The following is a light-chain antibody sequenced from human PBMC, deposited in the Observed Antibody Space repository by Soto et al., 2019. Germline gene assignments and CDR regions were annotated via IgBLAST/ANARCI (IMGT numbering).Light chain of an antibody. CDR2: GDS. CDR3: QSFDSSLSCYV. V-gene: IGLV1-40*01. J-gene: IGLJ1*01. Sequence: QPVLTQPPSVSGAPGQRVTISCTGSSSNIGAGYDVHWYQQLPGTAPKLLIYGDSNRPSGLPDRFSGSKSGTSASLAITGLQAEDEADYYCQSFDSSLSCYVFGTGTKLTVL. CDR1: SSNIGAGYD.